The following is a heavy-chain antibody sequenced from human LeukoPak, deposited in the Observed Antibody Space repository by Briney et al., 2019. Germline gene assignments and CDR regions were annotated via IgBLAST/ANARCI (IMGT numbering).Heavy chain of an antibody. CDR1: GYTFTSYD. CDR3: ARGGSSGWYPSSAALDY. V-gene: IGHV1-8*01. CDR2: MNPNSGNT. Sequence: ASVKVSCKASGYTFTSYDINWVRQATGQGLEWTGWMNPNSGNTGYAQKFQGRVTMTRNTSISTAYMELSSLRSEDTAVYYCARGGSSGWYPSSAALDYWGQGTLVTVSS. J-gene: IGHJ4*02. D-gene: IGHD6-19*01.